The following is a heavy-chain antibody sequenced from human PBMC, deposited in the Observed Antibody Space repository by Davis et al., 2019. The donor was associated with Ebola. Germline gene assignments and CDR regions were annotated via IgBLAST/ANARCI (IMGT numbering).Heavy chain of an antibody. Sequence: SVKVSCKASGGTFSSYAISWVRQAPGQGLEWMGGIIPIFGTANYAQKFQGRVTMTRDTSISTTYMELSKLRSDDTAVYYCARVSYYGSGRRDYWGQGTLVTVSS. D-gene: IGHD3-10*01. V-gene: IGHV1-69*05. J-gene: IGHJ4*02. CDR3: ARVSYYGSGRRDY. CDR2: IIPIFGTA. CDR1: GGTFSSYA.